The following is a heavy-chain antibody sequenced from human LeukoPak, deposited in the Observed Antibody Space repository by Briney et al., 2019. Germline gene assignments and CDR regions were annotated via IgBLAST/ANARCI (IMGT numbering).Heavy chain of an antibody. Sequence: PGGSLRLSCVVSGFTFSSYSMHWVRQAPGKGLEVVSAISSNGDRTYYANSVKGRFTISRDISKNTLYLQMGSLRPEDMAVYYCARVDYGSGCDSWGQGTLVTVSS. CDR3: ARVDYGSGCDS. CDR2: ISSNGDRT. D-gene: IGHD6-19*01. CDR1: GFTFSSYS. J-gene: IGHJ4*02. V-gene: IGHV3-64*01.